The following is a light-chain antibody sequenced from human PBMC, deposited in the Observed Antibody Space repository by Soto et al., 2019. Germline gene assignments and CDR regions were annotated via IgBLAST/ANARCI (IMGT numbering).Light chain of an antibody. CDR1: SSDVGGYNY. J-gene: IGLJ2*01. Sequence: QSVLTQPPSASGSPGPSVSISCTGTSSDVGGYNYVSWYQQHPGKAPKLMIYEVSKRPSGVPGRFSGYKSGNTASLTVSGLHAEEEADYYCSSIEGSFYWVFGGGTKLT. CDR2: EVS. V-gene: IGLV2-8*01. CDR3: SSIEGSFYWV.